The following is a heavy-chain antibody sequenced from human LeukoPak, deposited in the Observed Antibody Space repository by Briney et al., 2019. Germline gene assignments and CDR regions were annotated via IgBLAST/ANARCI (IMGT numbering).Heavy chain of an antibody. D-gene: IGHD6-13*01. CDR3: ARVGGSSWYYFDY. Sequence: GASVKVSCKASGYTFTSYYIHWVRQAPGQGLVWMGIINPSGGSTSYAQKFQGRVTMTRDMSTSTVYMELSSLRSEDTAVYYCARVGGSSWYYFDYWGQGTLVTVSS. J-gene: IGHJ4*02. V-gene: IGHV1-46*01. CDR2: INPSGGST. CDR1: GYTFTSYY.